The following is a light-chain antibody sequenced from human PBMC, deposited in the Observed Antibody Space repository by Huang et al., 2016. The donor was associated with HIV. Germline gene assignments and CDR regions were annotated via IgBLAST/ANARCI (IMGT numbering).Light chain of an antibody. J-gene: IGKJ5*01. CDR1: HSVNSS. V-gene: IGKV3-11*01. Sequence: ETVLTQSPATLSLSPGERATLTCRASHSVNSSLAWYQQKPGQTPRLLSNDASNSATVIPARVSGSGSGTDFTLTISSLGPEDFAVYYCQQRKYWLPITFGQGTRLEIK. CDR3: QQRKYWLPIT. CDR2: DAS.